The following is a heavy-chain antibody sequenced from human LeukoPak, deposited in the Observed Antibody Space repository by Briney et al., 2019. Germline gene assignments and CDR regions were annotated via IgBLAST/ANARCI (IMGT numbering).Heavy chain of an antibody. CDR1: GFTFSSYG. Sequence: GGSLRLSCAASGFTFSSYGMHWVRQAPGKGLEWVAVIWYDGSNKYYADSVKGRFTISRDNSKNTLYLQMNSLRAEDTAVYYCARDQWMATTIYYWGQGTLVTVSS. CDR3: ARDQWMATTIYY. V-gene: IGHV3-33*01. CDR2: IWYDGSNK. D-gene: IGHD5-24*01. J-gene: IGHJ4*02.